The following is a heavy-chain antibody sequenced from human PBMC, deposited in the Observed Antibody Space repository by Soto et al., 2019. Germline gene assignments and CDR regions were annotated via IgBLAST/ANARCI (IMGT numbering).Heavy chain of an antibody. CDR2: INYSGST. D-gene: IGHD1-26*01. V-gene: IGHV4-34*01. CDR3: ARVLFVGATTGNWFDP. CDR1: GWSFSGYY. J-gene: IGHJ5*02. Sequence: PSETLSLTCAVYGWSFSGYYWSWIRQPPGKGLEWIGDINYSGSTNYNPSLKSRVTISVDTSKNQFSLKLSSVTAADTAVYYCARVLFVGATTGNWFDPWGQGTLVTVSS.